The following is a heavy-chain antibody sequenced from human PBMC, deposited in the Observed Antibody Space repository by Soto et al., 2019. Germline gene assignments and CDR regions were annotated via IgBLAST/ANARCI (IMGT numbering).Heavy chain of an antibody. V-gene: IGHV3-30*18. D-gene: IGHD3-22*01. CDR2: ISYDGSNK. CDR3: AKASVVVITDY. J-gene: IGHJ4*02. CDR1: GFTFSSYG. Sequence: QVQLVESGGGVVQPGRSLRLSCAASGFTFSSYGMHWVRQAPGKGLEWVAVISYDGSNKYYADSVKGRFTISRDNSKNTLYLQMNSLRAEDTAVSYCAKASVVVITDYWGQGTLVTVSS.